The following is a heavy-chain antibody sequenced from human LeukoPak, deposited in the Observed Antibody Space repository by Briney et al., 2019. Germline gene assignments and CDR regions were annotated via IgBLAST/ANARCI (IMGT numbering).Heavy chain of an antibody. CDR3: AKDPPSRITFFGVAKGDGFAP. J-gene: IGHJ5*02. D-gene: IGHD3-3*01. Sequence: GGSLRLSCAASGFTFSSYAMSWVRQAPGKGLEWVSAISGSGGSTYYPDSVKGRFTISRDNSKNTLYLQMSSLRAEDTAVYYCAKDPPSRITFFGVAKGDGFAPWGQETLVTVSS. CDR2: ISGSGGST. V-gene: IGHV3-23*01. CDR1: GFTFSSYA.